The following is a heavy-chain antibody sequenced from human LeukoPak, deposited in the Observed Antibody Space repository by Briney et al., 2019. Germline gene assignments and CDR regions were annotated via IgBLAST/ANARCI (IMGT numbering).Heavy chain of an antibody. CDR2: INPTSGGT. J-gene: IGHJ4*02. V-gene: IGHV1-2*04. D-gene: IGHD5-18*01. Sequence: ASVKVSCKASAYTFTDYYMHWVRQAPGQGLEWMGWINPTSGGTKHAQKFHGWATLTRDTSISTAYIELTGLKSDDTAVYYCARWDTDGLDYWGQGTLVTVSS. CDR3: ARWDTDGLDY. CDR1: AYTFTDYY.